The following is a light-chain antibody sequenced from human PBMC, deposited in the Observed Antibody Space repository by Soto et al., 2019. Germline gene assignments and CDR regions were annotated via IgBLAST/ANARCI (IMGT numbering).Light chain of an antibody. CDR2: DAS. J-gene: IGKJ5*01. CDR1: QSVGNY. Sequence: EIVLTQSPATLSLSPGERATLSCRASQSVGNYFTWYQQKSGQAPRLLSYDASNWATGSPARFSGSGSGTDFTLTISSLEPEDFAVYYCQQRINSITFGQGTRLEIK. CDR3: QQRINSIT. V-gene: IGKV3-11*01.